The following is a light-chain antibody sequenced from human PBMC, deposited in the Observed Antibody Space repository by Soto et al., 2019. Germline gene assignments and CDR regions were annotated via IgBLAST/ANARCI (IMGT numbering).Light chain of an antibody. V-gene: IGLV2-14*01. CDR2: EVS. J-gene: IGLJ3*02. Sequence: QPVLTQPASVSGSPGQSITISCTGTSSDVGGYNYVSWYQQHPGKAPKLIIFEVSNRPSGVSNRFSGSKSGNTASLAISGLQAEDEADYHCSSYTTTTTLGVFGGGTKLTVL. CDR1: SSDVGGYNY. CDR3: SSYTTTTTLGV.